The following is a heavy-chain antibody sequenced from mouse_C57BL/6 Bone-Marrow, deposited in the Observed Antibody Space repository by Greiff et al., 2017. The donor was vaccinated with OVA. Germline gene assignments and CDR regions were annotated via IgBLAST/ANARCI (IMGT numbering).Heavy chain of an antibody. CDR2: IDPENGDT. CDR1: GFNIKDDY. CDR3: TPYYYGSSPWFAY. V-gene: IGHV14-4*01. J-gene: IGHJ3*01. D-gene: IGHD1-1*01. Sequence: VQLQQSGAELVRPGASVTLSCTASGFNIKDDYMHWVKQRPEQGLEWIGWIDPENGDTEYASKFQGKATITADTSSNTSYLQLSSLTSEDTAVYYCTPYYYGSSPWFAYWGQGTLVTVSA.